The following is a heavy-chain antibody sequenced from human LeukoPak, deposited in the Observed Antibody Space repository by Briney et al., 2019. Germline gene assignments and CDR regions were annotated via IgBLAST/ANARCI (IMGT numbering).Heavy chain of an antibody. J-gene: IGHJ4*02. CDR3: ARVGLLTGYYFFDY. D-gene: IGHD3-9*01. V-gene: IGHV1-18*01. Sequence: ASVKVSCKTSGYTFSSYGITWVRQAPGQGLEWVGWIRGDNGDTNYGKKLHGRVTMTTDTSTSTAYMELRSLGSDETAVYYCARVGLLTGYYFFDYWGQGTLVTVSS. CDR1: GYTFSSYG. CDR2: IRGDNGDT.